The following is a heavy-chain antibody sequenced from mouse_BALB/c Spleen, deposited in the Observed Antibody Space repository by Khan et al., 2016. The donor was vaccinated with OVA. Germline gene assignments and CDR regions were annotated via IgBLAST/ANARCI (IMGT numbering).Heavy chain of an antibody. V-gene: IGHV5-6-3*01. CDR2: INSNGGST. CDR1: GFTFSSYG. CDR3: ARMARTIN. J-gene: IGHJ2*01. Sequence: DVKLVESGGGLVQPGGSLKLSCAASGFTFSSYGMSWVRQTPDKRLELVATINSNGGSTYYPDSVKGRFTISRDNAKNTLYLQMSSLKSEDTAMYDCARMARTINWGQGTTLTVSS.